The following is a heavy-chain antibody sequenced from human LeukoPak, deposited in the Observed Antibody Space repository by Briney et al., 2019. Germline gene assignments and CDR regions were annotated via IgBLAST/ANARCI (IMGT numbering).Heavy chain of an antibody. CDR2: IYTSGST. J-gene: IGHJ4*02. Sequence: SETLFLTCTVSGGSISSYYWSWIRQPAGKGLEWIGRIYTSGSTNYNPSLKSRVTMSVDTSKNQFSLKLSSVTAADTAVYYCARDEYSGYDYYYFDYWGQGTLSPSPQ. V-gene: IGHV4-4*07. CDR1: GGSISSYY. CDR3: ARDEYSGYDYYYFDY. D-gene: IGHD5-12*01.